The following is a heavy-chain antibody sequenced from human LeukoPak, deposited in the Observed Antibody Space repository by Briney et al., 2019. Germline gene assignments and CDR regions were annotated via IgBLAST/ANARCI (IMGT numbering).Heavy chain of an antibody. CDR2: ISAYNGNT. CDR1: GYTFTNCG. Sequence: RASVKVSCKASGYTFTNCGMSWVRQAPGQGLEWMGWISAYNGNTKYAQKLQDRVTMTTDTSTSTAYMELRSLRSDDTAVYYCARDINYYYDSSGYYDYFDYWGQGTLVTVSS. CDR3: ARDINYYYDSSGYYDYFDY. J-gene: IGHJ4*02. D-gene: IGHD3-22*01. V-gene: IGHV1-18*01.